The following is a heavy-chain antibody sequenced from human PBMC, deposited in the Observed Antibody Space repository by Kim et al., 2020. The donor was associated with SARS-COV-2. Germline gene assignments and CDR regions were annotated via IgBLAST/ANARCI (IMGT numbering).Heavy chain of an antibody. D-gene: IGHD3-22*01. Sequence: GGSLRLSCAASGFTFSSYGMHWVRQAPGKGLEWVAVIWYDGSNKYYADSVKGRFTIFRDNSKNTLYLQMNSLRAENTAVYYCAKNVEYYYDSSGDHDAF. CDR1: GFTFSSYG. J-gene: IGHJ3*01. V-gene: IGHV3-33*06. CDR2: IWYDGSNK. CDR3: AKNVEYYYDSSGDHDAF.